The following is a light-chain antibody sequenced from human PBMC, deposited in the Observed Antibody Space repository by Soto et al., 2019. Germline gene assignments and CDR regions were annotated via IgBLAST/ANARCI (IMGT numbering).Light chain of an antibody. CDR2: DAS. CDR1: QSVSSY. V-gene: IGKV3-11*01. Sequence: EVVLTMSPATLSLSPRERATLSCRASQSVSSYLAWCQQKPGQAPRRLIYDASNRATGIPARFSGSGSGTDFTLTISSLEPEDDGVYYCQQYDNGLPTTFGEGTMVDI. J-gene: IGKJ1*01. CDR3: QQYDNGLPTT.